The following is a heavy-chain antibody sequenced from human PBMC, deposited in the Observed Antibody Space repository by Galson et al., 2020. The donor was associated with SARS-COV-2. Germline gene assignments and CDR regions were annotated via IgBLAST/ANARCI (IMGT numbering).Heavy chain of an antibody. CDR2: IYYIGTT. V-gene: IGHV4-31*03. Sequence: ETSETLSLTCTVSGDSISSDDYYWSWIRQHPGKGLEWIGYIYYIGTTYYNPSLKSRLTISVDTSKNQFSLKLTSVTAAETAIYYCARRTWMGQWLSDAFDIWGQGTIVTVSS. CDR3: ARRTWMGQWLSDAFDI. J-gene: IGHJ3*02. D-gene: IGHD6-19*01. CDR1: GDSISSDDYY.